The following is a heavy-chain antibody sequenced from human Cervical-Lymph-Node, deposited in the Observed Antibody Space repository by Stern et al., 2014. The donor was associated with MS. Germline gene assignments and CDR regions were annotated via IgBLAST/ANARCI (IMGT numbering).Heavy chain of an antibody. D-gene: IGHD2/OR15-2a*01. CDR3: ARASPGNRRGKASNIVLVPYVTPYYYYGMDV. J-gene: IGHJ6*02. Sequence: VQLVQSGGGVVQPGRSLRLSCAASGNTFSDYGMHWVRQAPGKGLEWGAVTSPDGRQQYNADSVQGRFTITRDNSKNTLCLQMDSLRVEDTAVYYCARASPGNRRGKASNIVLVPYVTPYYYYGMDVWGQGTTVTVSS. CDR1: GNTFSDYG. V-gene: IGHV3-30*04. CDR2: TSPDGRQQ.